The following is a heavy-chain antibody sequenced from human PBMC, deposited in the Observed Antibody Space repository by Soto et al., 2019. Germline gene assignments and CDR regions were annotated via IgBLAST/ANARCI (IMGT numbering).Heavy chain of an antibody. J-gene: IGHJ4*02. Sequence: QVQLVQSGAEVKKPGSSVKVSCKASGGTFSSYTISWVRQAPGQGLEWMGRIIPILGIANYAQKFQGRVTITADKSTSTAYMERSSLRSEDTAVYYCARGSGSGWGFDHWGQGTLVTVSS. CDR3: ARGSGSGWGFDH. V-gene: IGHV1-69*02. CDR2: IIPILGIA. D-gene: IGHD6-19*01. CDR1: GGTFSSYT.